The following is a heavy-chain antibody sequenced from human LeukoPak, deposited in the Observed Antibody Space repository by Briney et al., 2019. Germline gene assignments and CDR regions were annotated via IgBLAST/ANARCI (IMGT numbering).Heavy chain of an antibody. Sequence: ASVKVSCKASGGTFSSYAISWVRQAPGQGLEWMGGIIPIFGTANYAQKFQGRVTITADKSTTTAYMELSSLRSEDTAVYYCARQVFRSGWYDWGVDYWGQGTLVTVSS. D-gene: IGHD6-19*01. J-gene: IGHJ4*02. CDR1: GGTFSSYA. CDR2: IIPIFGTA. V-gene: IGHV1-69*06. CDR3: ARQVFRSGWYDWGVDY.